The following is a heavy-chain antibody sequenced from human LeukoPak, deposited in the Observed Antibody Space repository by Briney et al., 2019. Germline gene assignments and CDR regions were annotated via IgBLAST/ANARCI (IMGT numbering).Heavy chain of an antibody. V-gene: IGHV3-53*01. D-gene: IGHD3-10*01. CDR1: GFTVSSNY. J-gene: IGHJ4*02. CDR2: IYSGGST. Sequence: PGGCLRLSCAASGFTVSSNYMSSVRQAPGKGLEWVSVIYSGGSTYYADSVKGRFTISRDNSKNTLYLQMNSLRAEDTAVYYCARVAYYGSGSFIDYWGQGTLVTVSS. CDR3: ARVAYYGSGSFIDY.